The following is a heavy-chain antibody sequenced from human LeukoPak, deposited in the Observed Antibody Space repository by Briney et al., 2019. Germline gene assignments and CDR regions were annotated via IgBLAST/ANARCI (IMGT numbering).Heavy chain of an antibody. Sequence: SETLSLTCTVSGGSISSSSYYWGWIRQPPGKGLEWIGSIYYSGSTYYNPSLKSRVTISVDTSKNQFSLKLNSVTAADTAVYYCARGLHDYVWGSYRYTSRYFDYWGQGTLVTVSS. J-gene: IGHJ4*02. CDR3: ARGLHDYVWGSYRYTSRYFDY. CDR1: GGSISSSSYY. V-gene: IGHV4-39*01. D-gene: IGHD3-16*02. CDR2: IYYSGST.